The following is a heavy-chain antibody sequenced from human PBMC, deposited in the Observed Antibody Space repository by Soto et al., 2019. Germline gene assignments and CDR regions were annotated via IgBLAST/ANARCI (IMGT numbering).Heavy chain of an antibody. CDR1: GGSFSGYY. CDR2: INHSGST. CDR3: ARGRSQLTYYYYYYMDV. Sequence: SETLSLTCAVYGGSFSGYYWSWIRQPPGKGLEWIGEINHSGSTNYNPSLKSRVTISVDTSKNQFSLKLSSVTAADTAVYYCARGRSQLTYYYYYYMDVWGKGTTVTVSS. J-gene: IGHJ6*03. V-gene: IGHV4-34*01. D-gene: IGHD1-1*01.